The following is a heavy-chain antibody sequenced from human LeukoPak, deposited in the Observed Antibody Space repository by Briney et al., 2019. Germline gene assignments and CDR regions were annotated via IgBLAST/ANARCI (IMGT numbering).Heavy chain of an antibody. J-gene: IGHJ2*01. D-gene: IGHD3-3*01. Sequence: PSETLSLTCTVSGGSLGSYYWSWIRQPAGKGLEWIGRIHNSGSTDFNPSLKSRVAMSQDTSRNHFSLKLNSVTAADTATYYCARHTGVFGASSGAFDFWGRGTLVTVSS. CDR1: GGSLGSYY. V-gene: IGHV4-4*07. CDR2: IHNSGST. CDR3: ARHTGVFGASSGAFDF.